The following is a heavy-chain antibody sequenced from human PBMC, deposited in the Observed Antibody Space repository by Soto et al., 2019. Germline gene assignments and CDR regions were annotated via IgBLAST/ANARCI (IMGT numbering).Heavy chain of an antibody. D-gene: IGHD3-3*01. Sequence: PSETLSLTCTVSGGSISSGGYYWSWIRQHPGKGLEWIGYIYYSGSTYYNPSLKSRVTISVDTSKNQFSLKLSSVTAADTAVYYCAGGRLLEWLYVDYMDVWGKGTTVTVSS. J-gene: IGHJ6*03. CDR1: GGSISSGGYY. V-gene: IGHV4-31*03. CDR3: AGGRLLEWLYVDYMDV. CDR2: IYYSGST.